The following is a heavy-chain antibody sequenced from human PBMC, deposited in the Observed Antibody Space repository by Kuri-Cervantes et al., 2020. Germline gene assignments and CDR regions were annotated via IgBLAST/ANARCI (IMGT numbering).Heavy chain of an antibody. V-gene: IGHV3-23*01. D-gene: IGHD4-23*01. J-gene: IGHJ6*02. CDR2: ISGSGGST. Sequence: LSLTCAASGFTFSSYAMSWVRQAPGKGLEWVSAISGSGGSTYYADSVKGRFTISRDNAKNSLYLQMNSLRDEDTAVYYCARARGGNSFGAEYYYGMDVWGQGTTVTVSS. CDR3: ARARGGNSFGAEYYYGMDV. CDR1: GFTFSSYA.